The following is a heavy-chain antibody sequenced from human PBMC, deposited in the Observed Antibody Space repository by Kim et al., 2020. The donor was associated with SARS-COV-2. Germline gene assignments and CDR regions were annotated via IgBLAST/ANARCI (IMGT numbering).Heavy chain of an antibody. Sequence: SVKVSCKASGGTFSSYSISWVRQAPGQGLEWMGGIIPIFVTANYAQKFQGRVMFTADESTSTAYMELSSLISEDTAVYYCARSPFKYYDILTCYQDYYYYGMDVWGQGPTVRVS. V-gene: IGHV1-69*13. D-gene: IGHD3-9*01. CDR1: GGTFSSYS. CDR2: IIPIFVTA. CDR3: ARSPFKYYDILTCYQDYYYYGMDV. J-gene: IGHJ6*02.